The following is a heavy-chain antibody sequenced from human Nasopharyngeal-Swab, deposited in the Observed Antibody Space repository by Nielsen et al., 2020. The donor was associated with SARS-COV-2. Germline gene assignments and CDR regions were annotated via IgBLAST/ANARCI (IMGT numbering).Heavy chain of an antibody. CDR2: IYYSGST. V-gene: IGHV4-31*02. CDR3: ARGGGYSYGTWVWFDP. J-gene: IGHJ5*02. D-gene: IGHD5-18*01. Sequence: RQAPGKGLEWIGYIYYSGSTYYNPSLKSRVTISVDTSKNQFSLKLSSVTAVDTAVYYCARGGGYSYGTWVWFDPWGQGTLVTVSS.